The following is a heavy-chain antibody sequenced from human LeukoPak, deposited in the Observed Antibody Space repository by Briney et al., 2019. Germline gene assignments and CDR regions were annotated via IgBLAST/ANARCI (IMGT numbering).Heavy chain of an antibody. CDR3: ARGAGAGYNLQPFDY. D-gene: IGHD5-24*01. CDR1: GGSISSYS. CDR2: IYYSGST. J-gene: IGHJ4*02. Sequence: SETLSLTCTVSGGSISSYSWSWIRQPPGKGLEWIPYIYYSGSTNYNPSLKSRVSISVDTSKNQFSLKLSSVTAADTAVYYCARGAGAGYNLQPFDYWGQGTLVTVSS. V-gene: IGHV4-59*08.